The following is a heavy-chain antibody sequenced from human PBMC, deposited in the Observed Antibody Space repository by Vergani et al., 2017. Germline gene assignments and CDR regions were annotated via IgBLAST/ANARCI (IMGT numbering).Heavy chain of an antibody. CDR1: GFTFGRYS. Sequence: EENLVESGGGLVKPGGSLRLSCVASGFTFGRYSVNWVRQAPGRGLEWVSSISSSGNYVYYTASVKGRFSISRDNAKSLLSLQMNSLRADDTAVYYCARDQGSGTNRHHYGMDVWGQGTTVTVSS. V-gene: IGHV3-21*06. J-gene: IGHJ6*02. D-gene: IGHD3-10*01. CDR2: ISSSGNYV. CDR3: ARDQGSGTNRHHYGMDV.